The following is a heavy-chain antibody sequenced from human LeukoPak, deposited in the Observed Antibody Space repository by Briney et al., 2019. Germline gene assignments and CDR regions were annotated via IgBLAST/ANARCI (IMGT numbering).Heavy chain of an antibody. J-gene: IGHJ6*03. V-gene: IGHV1-69*02. CDR2: IIPILGIA. D-gene: IGHD2-2*02. Sequence: GSSVKVSCKASGGTFSSYTISWVRQAPGQGLEWMGRIIPILGIANYAQKFQGRVTITADKSTSTAYMELSSLLYEHTAVYYCARAPNCSSTSCYTGRYYYYYMDVWGKGTTVTVSS. CDR1: GGTFSSYT. CDR3: ARAPNCSSTSCYTGRYYYYYMDV.